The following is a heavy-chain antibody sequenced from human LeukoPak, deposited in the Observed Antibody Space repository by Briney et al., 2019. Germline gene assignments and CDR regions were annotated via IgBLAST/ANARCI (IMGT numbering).Heavy chain of an antibody. CDR2: IRSKANNYAT. CDR3: SRRPNYYDSSGHNDALDI. D-gene: IGHD3-22*01. V-gene: IGHV3-73*01. Sequence: GGSLRLSCAASGFTFSGSAMHWVRQASGKGLEWIGRIRSKANNYATAYAASMKGRFTISRDDSKNTMYLQMNSLKNEDTAVYYCSRRPNYYDSSGHNDALDIWGQGTMVTVSS. CDR1: GFTFSGSA. J-gene: IGHJ3*02.